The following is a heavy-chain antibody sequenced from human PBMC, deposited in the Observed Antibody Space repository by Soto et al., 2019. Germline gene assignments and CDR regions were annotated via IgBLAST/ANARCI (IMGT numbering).Heavy chain of an antibody. D-gene: IGHD3-9*01. CDR2: IWYNGSVK. V-gene: IGHV3-33*01. CDR1: GFNFSSYG. Sequence: QVQLVESGGGVVQPGRSLRLSCAASGFNFSSYGIHWVRQAPGKGLEWVGVIWYNGSVKYYADSVKGRFTISRDNSKNTLYLQMNSLRAEDTAVYYCARDPYKFDLTCWFDPWGQGTLVTVSS. CDR3: ARDPYKFDLTCWFDP. J-gene: IGHJ5*02.